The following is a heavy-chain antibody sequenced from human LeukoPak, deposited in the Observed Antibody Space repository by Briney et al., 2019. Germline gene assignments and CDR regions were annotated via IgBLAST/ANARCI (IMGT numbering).Heavy chain of an antibody. J-gene: IGHJ5*02. CDR3: ARDKGSSSSRT. Sequence: PGESLRLSCAASGFTFSSYSMNWVRQAPGKGLEWASSISSSSSYIYYADSVKGRFTISRDNAKNSLYLQMNSLRAEDTAVYYCARDKGSSSSRTWGQGTLVTVSS. CDR1: GFTFSSYS. V-gene: IGHV3-21*01. D-gene: IGHD6-6*01. CDR2: ISSSSSYI.